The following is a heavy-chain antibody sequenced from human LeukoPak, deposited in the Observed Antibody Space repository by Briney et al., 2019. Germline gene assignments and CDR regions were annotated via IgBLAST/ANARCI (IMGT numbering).Heavy chain of an antibody. V-gene: IGHV4-39*07. J-gene: IGHJ4*02. CDR3: ASGTTVTNFAY. D-gene: IGHD4-17*01. CDR1: FGSISSDSHY. Sequence: SETLSLTCTVSFGSISSDSHYWGWIRQPPGNRLGWIASIYYGGTTQYNPSLKSRATISIDTSNNRFSLRLTSATAADTAVYYCASGTTVTNFAYWGQGTLVTVSS. CDR2: IYYGGTT.